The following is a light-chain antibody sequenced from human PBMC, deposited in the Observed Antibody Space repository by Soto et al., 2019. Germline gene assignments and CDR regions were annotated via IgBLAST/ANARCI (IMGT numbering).Light chain of an antibody. CDR3: QQRNNWPKIT. CDR2: GAS. Sequence: EIVLTQSPATLSLSPVERATLSCRASQSVSSNLAWYQQKPGQAPRLLIYGASNRASGVPARFSGSGSGTDFTLTISSLEPEDFAVYYCQQRNNWPKITFGQGTRLEIK. J-gene: IGKJ5*01. CDR1: QSVSSN. V-gene: IGKV3-11*01.